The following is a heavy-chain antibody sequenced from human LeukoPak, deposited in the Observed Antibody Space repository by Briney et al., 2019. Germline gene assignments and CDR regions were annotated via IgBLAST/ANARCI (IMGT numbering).Heavy chain of an antibody. D-gene: IGHD3-10*01. CDR3: ASMSRGVILGPNYYSYYMDV. CDR2: IYYSGST. Sequence: SETLSLTCSVSGGSMSSPSFYWAWIRQPPGKGLEWIGNIYYSGSTYYNASLQRRVTISVDPSKNQFSLKLTSVTPAAKPVYYCASMSRGVILGPNYYSYYMDVWGKGATVIVSS. CDR1: GGSMSSPSFY. V-gene: IGHV4-39*01. J-gene: IGHJ6*03.